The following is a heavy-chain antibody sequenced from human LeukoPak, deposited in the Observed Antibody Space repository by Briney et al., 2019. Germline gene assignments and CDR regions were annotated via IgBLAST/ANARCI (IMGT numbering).Heavy chain of an antibody. CDR3: TTEAELRHYCTNGICYNFDC. J-gene: IGHJ4*02. V-gene: IGHV3-15*01. CDR1: GFTSTNAW. Sequence: GGSLRLSCAASGFTSTNAWMSWVRQAPGKGLEWVGRIKSKTDGGTTDYAAPVKGRFTISRDDSKNTLYLQMNSLKTEDTAVYYCTTEAELRHYCTNGICYNFDCWGQGTLVTVSS. D-gene: IGHD2-8*01. CDR2: IKSKTDGGTT.